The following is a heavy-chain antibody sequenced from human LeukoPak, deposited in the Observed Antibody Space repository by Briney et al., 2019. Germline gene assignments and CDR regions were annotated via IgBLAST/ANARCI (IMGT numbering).Heavy chain of an antibody. D-gene: IGHD2-2*01. CDR3: ARLKLLWSNYFDY. CDR1: GFTFSGSA. V-gene: IGHV3-21*01. CDR2: ISGSGGST. Sequence: GGSLRLSCAASGFTFSGSAMHWVRQAPGKGLEWVSAISGSGGSTYYADSVKGRFTISRDNAKNSLYLQMNSLRAEDTAVYYCARLKLLWSNYFDYWGQGTLVTVSS. J-gene: IGHJ4*02.